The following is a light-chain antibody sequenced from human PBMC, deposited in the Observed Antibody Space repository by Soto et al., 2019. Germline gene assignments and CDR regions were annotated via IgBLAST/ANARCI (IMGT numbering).Light chain of an antibody. CDR2: RNN. CDR1: SSNVGTNS. CDR3: ATWHDSLGGPV. J-gene: IGLJ2*01. V-gene: IGLV1-47*01. Sequence: QSVLTQPPTASGTPGQRVTISCSGGSSNVGTNSVYWYRHLPGTAPNLLMYRNNRRPSGIPDRFSGSQSGPSASLAISGLRSPDEASCYCATWHDSLGGPVLGRGTTLPVL.